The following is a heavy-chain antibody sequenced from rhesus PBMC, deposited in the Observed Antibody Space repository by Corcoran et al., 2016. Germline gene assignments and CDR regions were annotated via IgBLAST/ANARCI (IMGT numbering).Heavy chain of an antibody. V-gene: IGHV3S5*01. Sequence: EVQLVETGGGLVQPGGSLRLSCGASGFTFSSHGMSWVRQAPGKGLEVVSGSTNTGDRTFYADSVKGRFTISRDNSKNTLSLQMNSLRAEDTAVYYCSTDPGGVCCTFDYWGQGVLVTVSS. CDR2: STNTGDRT. J-gene: IGHJ4*01. CDR1: GFTFSSHG. D-gene: IGHD2-39*02. CDR3: STDPGGVCCTFDY.